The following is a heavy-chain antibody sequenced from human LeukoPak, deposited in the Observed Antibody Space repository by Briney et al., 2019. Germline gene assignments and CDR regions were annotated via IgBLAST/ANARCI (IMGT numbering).Heavy chain of an antibody. D-gene: IGHD3-22*01. Sequence: ASVKVSCKASGYTFTSYYMHWVRQAPGQGLEWMGIINPSGGSTSYAQKFQGRVTMTRDMSTSTVYMELGSLRSDDTAVYYCARIFDSSGYYSLVTDYWGQGTLVTVSS. CDR1: GYTFTSYY. CDR3: ARIFDSSGYYSLVTDY. V-gene: IGHV1-46*01. CDR2: INPSGGST. J-gene: IGHJ4*02.